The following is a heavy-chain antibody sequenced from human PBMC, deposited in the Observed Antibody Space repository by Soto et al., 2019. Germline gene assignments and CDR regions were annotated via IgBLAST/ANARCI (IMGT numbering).Heavy chain of an antibody. J-gene: IGHJ4*02. V-gene: IGHV3-21*02. CDR1: GFTFSSYS. D-gene: IGHD4-17*01. CDR3: AREGSLYVDSVSSCFDY. CDR2: ISTTSSFI. Sequence: EVQLVESGGGLVKPGGSLRLSCAASGFTFSSYSMNWVRQAPGKGLEWVSSISTTSSFIYSADSVKGRFTISRDNAKNSLDLQMNSLRAEETAVYYCAREGSLYVDSVSSCFDYWGQGTLVTVSS.